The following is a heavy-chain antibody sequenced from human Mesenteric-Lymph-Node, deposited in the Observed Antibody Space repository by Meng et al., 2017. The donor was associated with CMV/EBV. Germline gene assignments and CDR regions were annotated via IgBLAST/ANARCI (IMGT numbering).Heavy chain of an antibody. Sequence: GGSLRLSCAASGFTFSSYSMNWVRQAPGKGLEWVSYISSSSSTIYYADSVEGRFTISRDNAKNSLYLQMNSLRAEDTAVYYCARANDDDFWSDYSYGMDVWGQGTTVTVSS. CDR1: GFTFSSYS. V-gene: IGHV3-48*04. CDR2: ISSSSSTI. J-gene: IGHJ6*02. D-gene: IGHD3-3*01. CDR3: ARANDDDFWSDYSYGMDV.